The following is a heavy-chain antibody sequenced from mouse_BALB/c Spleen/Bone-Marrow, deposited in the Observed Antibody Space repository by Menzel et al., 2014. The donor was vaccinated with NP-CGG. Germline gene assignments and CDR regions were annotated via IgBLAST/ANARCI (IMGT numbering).Heavy chain of an antibody. CDR2: VDPANGNT. J-gene: IGHJ4*01. D-gene: IGHD2-1*01. V-gene: IGHV14-3*02. CDR1: GFNINDTY. Sequence: VQLQQSGADLVKPGASVKLSCTASGFNINDTYIHWVKQRPEQGLEWIGRVDPANGNTKYAPKFQGKATITADTSSNIAYLRLSSLTSEDTAVYYCARRFGNSPRDSAMVNWGRGTSVTVSS. CDR3: ARRFGNSPRDSAMVN.